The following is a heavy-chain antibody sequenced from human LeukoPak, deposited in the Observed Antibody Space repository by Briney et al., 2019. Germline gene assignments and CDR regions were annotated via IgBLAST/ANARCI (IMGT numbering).Heavy chain of an antibody. V-gene: IGHV4-39*01. Sequence: PSETLSLTCTVSGGSISSRSYYWGWIRQPPGKGLQWIGSIYYSGSTYYNPSLKSRVTISVDTSKNQFSLKLSSVTAADTAVYYCARQGYITMVRGAITGPFDYWGQGTLVTVSS. CDR1: GGSISSRSYY. J-gene: IGHJ4*02. D-gene: IGHD3-10*01. CDR2: IYYSGST. CDR3: ARQGYITMVRGAITGPFDY.